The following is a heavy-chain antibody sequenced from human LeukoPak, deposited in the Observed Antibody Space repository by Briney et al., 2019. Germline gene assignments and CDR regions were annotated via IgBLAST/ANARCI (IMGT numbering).Heavy chain of an antibody. CDR1: GFTFSSYA. D-gene: IGHD3-10*01. CDR2: ISGSGDST. V-gene: IGHV3-23*01. Sequence: GGSLRLSCAASGFTFSSYAMSWVRQAPGKGLEWVSTISGSGDSTYYADSVKGRFTISRDNSKNTLYLQMNSLRAEDTAVYYCAKDSDPKLLWFGEPPSPLDYWGQGTLVTVSS. CDR3: AKDSDPKLLWFGEPPSPLDY. J-gene: IGHJ4*02.